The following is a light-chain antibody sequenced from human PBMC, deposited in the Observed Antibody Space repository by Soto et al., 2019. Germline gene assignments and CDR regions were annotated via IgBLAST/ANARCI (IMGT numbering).Light chain of an antibody. CDR1: QDISNY. V-gene: IGKV1-9*01. CDR2: GTS. Sequence: DIQLTQSPSFLSASVGDRVTITCRASQDISNYLAWYQQKPGKAPKFLIYGTSTLQTGVPSRFSGSGSGTEFTLTITSLQPEDFATYYCQQVNSYPITFGQGTRLEIK. CDR3: QQVNSYPIT. J-gene: IGKJ5*01.